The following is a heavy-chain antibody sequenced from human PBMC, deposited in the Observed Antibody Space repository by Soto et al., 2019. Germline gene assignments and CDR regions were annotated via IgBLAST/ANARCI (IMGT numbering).Heavy chain of an antibody. Sequence: PGGSLRLSCAASGFPFSSHVMRWVRQAPGKGPEWVSSISGGGDSTYYADSVKGRFTISRDNSKNTLFVQMNSLRAEDTAVYYCARGACSGGSCYETDYWGQGTLVTVSS. CDR2: ISGGGDST. D-gene: IGHD2-15*01. J-gene: IGHJ4*02. CDR3: ARGACSGGSCYETDY. CDR1: GFPFSSHV. V-gene: IGHV3-23*01.